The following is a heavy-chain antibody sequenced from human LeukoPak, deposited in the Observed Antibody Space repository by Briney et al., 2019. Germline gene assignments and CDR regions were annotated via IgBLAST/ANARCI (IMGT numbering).Heavy chain of an antibody. J-gene: IGHJ3*02. CDR3: ARESGDHSAFDI. V-gene: IGHV1-2*02. CDR1: EYTFTGYY. Sequence: ASVKVFCKASEYTFTGYYMHWVRQAPGQGLEWMGWINPNSGGTNYAQKFQGRVTMTRDTSISTAYMELSRLRSDDTAVYYCARESGDHSAFDIWGQGTMVTVSS. CDR2: INPNSGGT. D-gene: IGHD1-26*01.